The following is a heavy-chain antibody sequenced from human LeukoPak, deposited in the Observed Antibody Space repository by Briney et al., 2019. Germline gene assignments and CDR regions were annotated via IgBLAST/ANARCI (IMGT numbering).Heavy chain of an antibody. J-gene: IGHJ5*02. Sequence: GGPLRLSCAASGFTFSNSWMSSVRQAPGKGLEWIGRIKSKTDGGTTDYAAPVKGRFTISRDDSKNTLYLQMNSLKTENTAVYYCTTSPIVGHHWGQGTLVTVPS. CDR1: GFTFSNSW. V-gene: IGHV3-15*01. CDR3: TTSPIVGHH. D-gene: IGHD1-26*01. CDR2: IKSKTDGGTT.